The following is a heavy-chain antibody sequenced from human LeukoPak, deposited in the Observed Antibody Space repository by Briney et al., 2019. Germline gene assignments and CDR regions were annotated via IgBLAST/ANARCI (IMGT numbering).Heavy chain of an antibody. V-gene: IGHV3-33*06. CDR1: GFTFSSYG. J-gene: IGHJ4*02. CDR2: IWYDGSNK. Sequence: GGSLRLSCAASGFTFSSYGMHWVRQAPGKGLEWVAVIWYDGSNKYYADSVKGRFTISRDNSKNTLYLQMNSLRAEDTAIYYCAKANWISNAGAVYWGQGALVTVSS. CDR3: AKANWISNAGAVY. D-gene: IGHD1-1*01.